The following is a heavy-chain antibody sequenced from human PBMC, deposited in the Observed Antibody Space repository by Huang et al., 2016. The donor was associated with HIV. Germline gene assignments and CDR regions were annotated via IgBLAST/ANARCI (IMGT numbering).Heavy chain of an antibody. CDR1: GFTFSSYW. J-gene: IGHJ5*02. CDR3: TRTVAVAGRPNWFDP. D-gene: IGHD6-19*01. Sequence: EVQVVESGGDLVQPGGSLRLSCAASGFTFSSYWMSWVRQPPVKGLEWLANIKQDGSLKYYVDSVKGRFTISRDNANNSLYLQMNSLRAEDTAVYYCTRTVAVAGRPNWFDPWGQGTLVTVSS. V-gene: IGHV3-7*01. CDR2: IKQDGSLK.